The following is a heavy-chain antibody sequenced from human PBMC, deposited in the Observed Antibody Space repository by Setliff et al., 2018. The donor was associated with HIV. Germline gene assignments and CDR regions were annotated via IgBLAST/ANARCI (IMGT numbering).Heavy chain of an antibody. CDR2: LYYGGST. D-gene: IGHD2-8*01. J-gene: IGHJ6*04. V-gene: IGHV4-39*07. Sequence: PSETLSLTCTVSGDSISTSNSYWGWVRQPPGKGLEWIGSLYYGGSTYYNPSLKSRVTISVDTSKNQFSLKLSSVAAADAAVYYCARDQRYCTNALCPEALDVWGKGTTVTVSS. CDR3: ARDQRYCTNALCPEALDV. CDR1: GDSISTSNSY.